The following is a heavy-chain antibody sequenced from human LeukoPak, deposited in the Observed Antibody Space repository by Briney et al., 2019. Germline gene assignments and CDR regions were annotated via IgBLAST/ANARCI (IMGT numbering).Heavy chain of an antibody. CDR3: AKALSGYHFDY. Sequence: GGSLRLSCAASGFTFSSYGMSWVRRAPGKGLEWVSGISGSGGNTYYADSVKGRFTISRDNSQNTLYLQMNTLGAEDTAVYYCAKALSGYHFDYWGQGTLDTVSA. J-gene: IGHJ4*02. CDR1: GFTFSSYG. D-gene: IGHD5-12*01. CDR2: ISGSGGNT. V-gene: IGHV3-23*01.